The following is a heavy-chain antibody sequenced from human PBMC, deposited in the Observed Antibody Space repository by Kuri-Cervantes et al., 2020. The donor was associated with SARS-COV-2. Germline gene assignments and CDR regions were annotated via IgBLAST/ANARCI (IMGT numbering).Heavy chain of an antibody. CDR1: GFTFSDYY. V-gene: IGHV3-11*06. CDR3: ARGSLWRGGYNSHYYYGMDV. CDR2: ISSSSSYT. D-gene: IGHD5-24*01. J-gene: IGHJ6*02. Sequence: LSLICAASGFTFSDYYMSWIRQAPGKGLEWVSYISSSSSYTNYADSVKGRFTISRDNAKNSLYLQMNSLRAEDTAVYYCARGSLWRGGYNSHYYYGMDVWGQGTTVTVSS.